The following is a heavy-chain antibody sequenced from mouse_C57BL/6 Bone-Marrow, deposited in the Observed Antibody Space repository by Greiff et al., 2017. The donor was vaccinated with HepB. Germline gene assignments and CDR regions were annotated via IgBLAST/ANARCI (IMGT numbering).Heavy chain of an antibody. V-gene: IGHV5-2*01. Sequence: EVQVVESGGGLVQPGESLKLSCESNEYEFPSHDMSWVRKTPEKRLELVAAINSDGGSTYYPDTMERRFIISRDNTKKTLYLQMSSLRSEDTALYYCARHEYGYGFYWYFDVWGTGTTVTVSS. CDR2: INSDGGST. CDR3: ARHEYGYGFYWYFDV. D-gene: IGHD2-2*01. CDR1: EYEFPSHD. J-gene: IGHJ1*03.